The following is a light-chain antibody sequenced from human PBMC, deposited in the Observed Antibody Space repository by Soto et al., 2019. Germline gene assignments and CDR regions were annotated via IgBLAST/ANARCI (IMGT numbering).Light chain of an antibody. CDR3: MQATQCPYT. V-gene: IGKV2-24*01. J-gene: IGKJ2*01. CDR2: NIF. Sequence: DIVMPQTPLSSPVTLGPPASISCRSSQSLVHSDGNTSLSWLQQGPGQPPRLLIYNIFHRFAGVPARFSGSGAGTDFTLRISRVEAEDVRVYYCMQATQCPYTFGQGTKLEIK. CDR1: QSLVHSDGNTS.